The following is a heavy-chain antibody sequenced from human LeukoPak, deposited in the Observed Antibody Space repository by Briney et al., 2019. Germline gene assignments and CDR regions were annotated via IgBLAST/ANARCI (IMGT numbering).Heavy chain of an antibody. CDR3: VKVEDDFGEQH. CDR2: ISGSGGST. V-gene: IGHV3-23*01. CDR1: GFTFSSYA. D-gene: IGHD1-1*01. J-gene: IGHJ1*01. Sequence: PGGSLRLSCAASGFTFSSYAMSWVRQAPGKGLEWVSDISGSGGSTYYADSVKGRFTISRDNSKNTLYLQMNSLRAEDTAVYYCVKVEDDFGEQHWGQGTLVTVSS.